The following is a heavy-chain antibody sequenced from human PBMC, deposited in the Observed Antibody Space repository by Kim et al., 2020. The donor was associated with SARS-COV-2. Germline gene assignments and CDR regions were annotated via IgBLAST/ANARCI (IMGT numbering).Heavy chain of an antibody. D-gene: IGHD1-26*01. J-gene: IGHJ4*02. Sequence: GGSLRLSCAASGFTFSSYAMSWVRQAPWKGLEWVSAISGSGGSTYYADSVKGRFTISRDNSKNTLYLQMNSLRAEDTAVYYCAKVCGSYCEPDPFDYWGQGTLVTVSS. CDR1: GFTFSSYA. CDR3: AKVCGSYCEPDPFDY. V-gene: IGHV3-23*01. CDR2: ISGSGGST.